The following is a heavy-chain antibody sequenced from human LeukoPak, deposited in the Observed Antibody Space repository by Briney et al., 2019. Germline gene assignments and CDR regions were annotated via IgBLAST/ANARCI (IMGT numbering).Heavy chain of an antibody. V-gene: IGHV3-21*04. J-gene: IGHJ4*02. CDR1: GFTFSSYS. Sequence: GGSLRLSCTASGFTFSSYSMNWVRQAPGKGLEWVSSISGSSDYIYYADSVKGRFTISRDNAKNSLYLQMSSLRAEDTAVYYCARTGVATDCWGQGTLVTVSS. CDR2: ISGSSDYI. D-gene: IGHD5-12*01. CDR3: ARTGVATDC.